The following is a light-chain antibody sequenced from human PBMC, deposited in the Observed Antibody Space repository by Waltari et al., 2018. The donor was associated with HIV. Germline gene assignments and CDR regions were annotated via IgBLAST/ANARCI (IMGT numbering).Light chain of an antibody. J-gene: IGKJ4*01. Sequence: LVTQPPATLYVSPGERVALSCSASQRSSSNLVWDHQNPGRAPRPLIYRSSAGATGIPARFSGSGSVTEFTLTISSLQSEDFAVYYCQQYNNFPRTFGGGTKVEIK. CDR1: QRSSSN. CDR3: QQYNNFPRT. CDR2: RSS. V-gene: IGKV3-15*01.